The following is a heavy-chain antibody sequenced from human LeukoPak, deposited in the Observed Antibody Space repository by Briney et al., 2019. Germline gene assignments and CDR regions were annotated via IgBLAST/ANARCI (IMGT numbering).Heavy chain of an antibody. Sequence: SETLSLTCTVSGGSISSYYWSWIRQPAGKGLEWIGRVYTAGSTNYNPSTNYNPSLKSRVTMSLDTSKTQFSLKLGSVTAADTAVYYCARHGTRNWNDGPYYNGMDVWGQGTTVTVS. CDR2: VYTAGSTNYNPST. CDR1: GGSISSYY. D-gene: IGHD1-20*01. V-gene: IGHV4-59*08. J-gene: IGHJ6*02. CDR3: ARHGTRNWNDGPYYNGMDV.